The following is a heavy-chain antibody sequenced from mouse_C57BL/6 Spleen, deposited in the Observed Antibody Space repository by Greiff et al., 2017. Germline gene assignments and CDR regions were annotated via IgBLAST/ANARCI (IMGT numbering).Heavy chain of an antibody. CDR3: TREDYSNPHFDY. CDR1: GYTFTDYE. CDR2: IDPETGGT. Sequence: QVQLQQSGAELVRPGASVTLSCKASGYTFTDYEMHWVKQTPVHGLEWIGAIDPETGGTAYNQKFKGKAILTADKSSSTAYMELRSLPSEDSAVYYRTREDYSNPHFDYWGKGTTLTVSS. D-gene: IGHD2-5*01. J-gene: IGHJ2*01. V-gene: IGHV1-15*01.